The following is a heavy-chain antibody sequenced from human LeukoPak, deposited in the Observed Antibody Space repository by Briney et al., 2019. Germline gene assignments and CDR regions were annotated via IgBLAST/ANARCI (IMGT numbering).Heavy chain of an antibody. CDR3: ARVPTTVTTGSVWFDP. J-gene: IGHJ5*02. CDR2: IIPILGIA. D-gene: IGHD4-17*01. V-gene: IGHV1-69*04. Sequence: VASVKVSCKASGGTFSSYAISWVRQAPGQGLEWMGRIIPILGIANYAQKFQGRVTITADKSTSTAYMELSSLRSEDTAVYYCARVPTTVTTGSVWFDPWGQGTLVTVSS. CDR1: GGTFSSYA.